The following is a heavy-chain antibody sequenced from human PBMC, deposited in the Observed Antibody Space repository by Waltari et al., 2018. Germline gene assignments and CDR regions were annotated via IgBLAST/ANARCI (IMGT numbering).Heavy chain of an antibody. CDR2: INHSAST. V-gene: IGHV4-34*01. J-gene: IGHJ4*02. CDR1: GGSFSGYY. CDR3: ARGSRCDSSSWCFDY. Sequence: QVQLQQWGAGLLKPSETLSLTCAVYGGSFSGYYWSWIRQPPGKGLEWIGEINHSASTNYNPSLKSRVTISVDTSKNQFSLKLSSVTAADTAVYYCARGSRCDSSSWCFDYWGQGTLVTVSS. D-gene: IGHD6-13*01.